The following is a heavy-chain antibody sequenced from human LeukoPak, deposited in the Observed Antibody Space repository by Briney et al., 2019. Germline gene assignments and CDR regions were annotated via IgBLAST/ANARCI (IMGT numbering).Heavy chain of an antibody. V-gene: IGHV4-61*02. CDR1: GGSISSGSYY. J-gene: IGHJ4*02. CDR3: ASSDSGYDYASDY. D-gene: IGHD5-12*01. Sequence: PSQTLSLTCTVSGGSISSGSYYWSWIRQPAGKGLEWIGRIYTSGSTNYNPSLKSRVTISVDTSKNQFSLKLSSVTAADTAVYYCASSDSGYDYASDYWGQGTLVTVSS. CDR2: IYTSGST.